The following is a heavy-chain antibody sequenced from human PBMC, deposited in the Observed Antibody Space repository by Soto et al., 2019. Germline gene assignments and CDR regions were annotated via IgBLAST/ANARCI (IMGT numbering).Heavy chain of an antibody. CDR3: ARSVFP. V-gene: IGHV1-3*01. J-gene: IGHJ5*02. Sequence: ASVKVSCKASGYTFTSYAIHWVRQAPGQRLEWMGWINACNGNTNYSEQLQGRVTFTRDTSTSTAYMELRSLRSDDTAVYYCARSVFPWGQGTLVTVSS. CDR1: GYTFTSYA. CDR2: INACNGNT.